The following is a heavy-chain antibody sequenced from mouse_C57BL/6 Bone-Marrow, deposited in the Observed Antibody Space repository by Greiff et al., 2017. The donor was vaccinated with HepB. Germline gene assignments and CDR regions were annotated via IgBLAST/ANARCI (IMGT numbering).Heavy chain of an antibody. V-gene: IGHV2-5*01. J-gene: IGHJ4*01. CDR1: GFSLPSYG. CDR2: IWRGGST. CDR3: AKTPRHIYYAMDY. Sequence: QVQLKESGPGLVQPSQSLSITCTVSGFSLPSYGVHWVRQSPGKGLEWLGVIWRGGSTDYNAAFMSRLSITKDNSKSQVFFKMNSLQADDTAIYYCAKTPRHIYYAMDYWGQGTSVTVSS.